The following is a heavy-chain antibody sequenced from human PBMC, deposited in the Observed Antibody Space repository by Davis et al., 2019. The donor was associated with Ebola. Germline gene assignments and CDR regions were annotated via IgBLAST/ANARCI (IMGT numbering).Heavy chain of an antibody. Sequence: GESLKISCRASAYRFDAYWIDWVRQMPGKGLEWMGIIYPGDSDTRYSPSFQGQVTISADKSISTAYLQWSSLKASDTAMYYCARLGYCSSTSCATGDYWGQGTLVTVSS. V-gene: IGHV5-51*01. D-gene: IGHD2-2*01. CDR1: AYRFDAYW. CDR3: ARLGYCSSTSCATGDY. J-gene: IGHJ4*02. CDR2: IYPGDSDT.